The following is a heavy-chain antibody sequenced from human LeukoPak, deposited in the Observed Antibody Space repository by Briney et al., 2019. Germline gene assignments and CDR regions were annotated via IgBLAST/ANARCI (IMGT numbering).Heavy chain of an antibody. J-gene: IGHJ3*02. CDR1: GYSLTELS. Sequence: ASVKVSCKVSGYSLTELSMHWVRQAPGQGLEWMGWINPNSGGTNYAQKFQGRVTMTRDTSVSTAYMELSRLRSDDTAVYYCARFHDAFDIWGQGTMVTVSS. CDR2: INPNSGGT. V-gene: IGHV1-2*02. CDR3: ARFHDAFDI.